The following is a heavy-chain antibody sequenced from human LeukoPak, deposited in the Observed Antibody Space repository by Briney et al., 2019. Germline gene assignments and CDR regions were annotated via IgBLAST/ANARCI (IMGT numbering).Heavy chain of an antibody. J-gene: IGHJ3*02. CDR1: GFTLSTYA. CDR3: AKDYYDSSGPTDAFDI. D-gene: IGHD3-22*01. V-gene: IGHV3-23*01. Sequence: PGGSLRLSCAASGFTLSTYAMSWVRQTPGKGLEWVSAISGSGGSTYYADSVKGRFTISRDNSKNTLYLQMNSLRAEDTAVYYCAKDYYDSSGPTDAFDIWGQGTMVTVSS. CDR2: ISGSGGST.